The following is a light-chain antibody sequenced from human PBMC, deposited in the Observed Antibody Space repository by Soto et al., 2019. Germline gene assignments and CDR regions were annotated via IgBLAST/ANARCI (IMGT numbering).Light chain of an antibody. J-gene: IGLJ1*01. Sequence: QSVLTQPPSASGSPGQSVTISCSGTKNDIGVYDFVSWYQHHPGKAPRLIIYEVVQRPSGVPDRFSGSKSGNTASLTVSGLQSADEADNFCKSYAGTNTHVFGSGTKVTVI. V-gene: IGLV2-8*01. CDR3: KSYAGTNTHV. CDR2: EVV. CDR1: KNDIGVYDF.